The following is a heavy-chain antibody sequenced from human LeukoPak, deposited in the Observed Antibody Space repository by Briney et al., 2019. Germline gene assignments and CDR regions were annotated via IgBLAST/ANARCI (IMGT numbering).Heavy chain of an antibody. Sequence: GGSLRLSCAASGFTFSDYYMSWIRQAPGKGLEWVSYISSIASTIYYADSVKCRFTISRDNSMNTLYLQMNSLRAEDTAVYYCAKDDIDIVVVVAATLGAFDIWGQGTMVTVSS. J-gene: IGHJ3*02. CDR2: ISSIASTI. CDR1: GFTFSDYY. V-gene: IGHV3-11*01. CDR3: AKDDIDIVVVVAATLGAFDI. D-gene: IGHD2-15*01.